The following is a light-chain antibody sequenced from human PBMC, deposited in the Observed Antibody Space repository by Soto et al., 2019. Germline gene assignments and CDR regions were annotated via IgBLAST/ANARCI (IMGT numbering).Light chain of an antibody. CDR1: QSVSSSY. J-gene: IGKJ1*01. V-gene: IGKV3-20*01. Sequence: EIVLTQSPGTLSLSPGERATLSCRASQSVSSSYLAWYQQKPGQAPRLLIYGASSRATGIPDRFSGSGSGTDFTLTISRLEPEDFAVYYCHQYDRSPLTFGQGTKVEIQ. CDR3: HQYDRSPLT. CDR2: GAS.